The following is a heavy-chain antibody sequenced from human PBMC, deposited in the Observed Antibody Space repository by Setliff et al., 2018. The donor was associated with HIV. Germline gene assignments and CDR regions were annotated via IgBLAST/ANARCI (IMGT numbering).Heavy chain of an antibody. Sequence: TSVKVSCKISGYTLTELSIHWVRQAPGKGLEWMANFDPEDGETFYAQKFQGRLTMTEDTSTDTAYMELSSLRSDDTAMYYCATDPGYSSTWYSESFQHWGQGTVVTVSS. CDR2: FDPEDGET. V-gene: IGHV1-24*01. CDR1: GYTLTELS. D-gene: IGHD6-13*01. J-gene: IGHJ1*01. CDR3: ATDPGYSSTWYSESFQH.